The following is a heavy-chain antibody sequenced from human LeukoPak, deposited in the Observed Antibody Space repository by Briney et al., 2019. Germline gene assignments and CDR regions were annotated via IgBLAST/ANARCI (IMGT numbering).Heavy chain of an antibody. Sequence: GASVKVSCKASGYTFTSYGISWVRQAPGQGLEWMGWISAYNGNTNYAQKLQGRVTMTTDTSTSTAYMELRSLRSDGTAVYYCARDGNDYYDSSGYYSLDYWGQGTLVTVSS. CDR2: ISAYNGNT. CDR1: GYTFTSYG. V-gene: IGHV1-18*01. J-gene: IGHJ4*02. CDR3: ARDGNDYYDSSGYYSLDY. D-gene: IGHD3-22*01.